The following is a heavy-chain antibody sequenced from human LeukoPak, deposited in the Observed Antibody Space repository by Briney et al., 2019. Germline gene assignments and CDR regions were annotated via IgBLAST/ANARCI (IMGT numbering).Heavy chain of an antibody. J-gene: IGHJ4*02. D-gene: IGHD6-13*01. Sequence: PGGSLRLSCTASGFTFSTHAMSWVRQAPGKGLEWVSAISGSGAGTYYADSVKGRFTISRDNSKNTLYLQMNSLRAEDTAVYSCAKAMSSRPQYYFDYWGQGTLVTVSS. V-gene: IGHV3-23*01. CDR1: GFTFSTHA. CDR3: AKAMSSRPQYYFDY. CDR2: ISGSGAGT.